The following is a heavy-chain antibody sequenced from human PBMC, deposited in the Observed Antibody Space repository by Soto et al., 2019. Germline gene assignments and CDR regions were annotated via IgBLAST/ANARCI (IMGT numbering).Heavy chain of an antibody. J-gene: IGHJ1*01. D-gene: IGHD3-22*01. Sequence: GESLKISCKGSGYSFTSYWISWVRQMPGKGLEWMGRIDPSDSYTNYSPSFQGHVTISADKSVSTAYLQWSSLKASDTAMYYCARPMDYYDSSGYYGPEYFQHWGQGTLVTVSS. CDR3: ARPMDYYDSSGYYGPEYFQH. V-gene: IGHV5-10-1*01. CDR2: IDPSDSYT. CDR1: GYSFTSYW.